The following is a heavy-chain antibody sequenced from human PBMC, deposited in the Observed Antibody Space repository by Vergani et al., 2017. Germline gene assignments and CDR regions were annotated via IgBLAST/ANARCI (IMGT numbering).Heavy chain of an antibody. Sequence: QVQLVQSGAEVKKPGSSVKVSCKASGGTFSSYTISLVRQAPGQGLEWMGRIIPILGIANYAQKFQGRVTITADKSTSTAYMELSSLRSEDTAVYYCARDQSITMIRGVVYGMDVWGQGTTVTVSS. D-gene: IGHD3-10*01. J-gene: IGHJ6*02. CDR2: IIPILGIA. CDR1: GGTFSSYT. V-gene: IGHV1-69*08. CDR3: ARDQSITMIRGVVYGMDV.